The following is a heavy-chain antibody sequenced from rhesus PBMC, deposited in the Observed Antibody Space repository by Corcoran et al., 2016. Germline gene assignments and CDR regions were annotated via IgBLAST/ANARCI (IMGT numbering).Heavy chain of an antibody. Sequence: QVRLQESGPGLVKPSETLSLTCAFSGGSVSSSNWWSWIRQPPGNGLEWIGYISGSSGSTYYNPSLKSRVTISTDTSKNQFSLKLISVTAADTAVYYCARRGYYSGSYRREFDYWGQGVLVTVSS. CDR1: GGSVSSSNW. CDR3: ARRGYYSGSYRREFDY. D-gene: IGHD3-16*01. J-gene: IGHJ4*01. CDR2: ISGSSGST. V-gene: IGHV4-65*01.